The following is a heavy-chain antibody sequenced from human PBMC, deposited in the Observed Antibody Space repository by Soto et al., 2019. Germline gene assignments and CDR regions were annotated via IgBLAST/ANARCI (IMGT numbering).Heavy chain of an antibody. Sequence: QVQLVESGGGVVQPGRSLRLSCAASGFTFSSYGMHWVRQAPGKGLEWVAVIWYDGSNKDYADSVKGRFTISRDNSKNTLYLQMNSLRAEATAVYYCASPTYSSSWDGVYFDYWGQGTLVTVSS. D-gene: IGHD6-13*01. CDR1: GFTFSSYG. CDR3: ASPTYSSSWDGVYFDY. J-gene: IGHJ4*02. CDR2: IWYDGSNK. V-gene: IGHV3-33*01.